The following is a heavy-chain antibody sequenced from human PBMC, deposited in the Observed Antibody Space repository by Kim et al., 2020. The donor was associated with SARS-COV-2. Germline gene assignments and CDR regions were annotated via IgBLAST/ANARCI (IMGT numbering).Heavy chain of an antibody. CDR1: GFTFSGSA. CDR3: TRPEISTSYNYGMDV. D-gene: IGHD2-2*01. CDR2: IRAKAYSYAT. V-gene: IGHV3-73*01. J-gene: IGHJ6*02. Sequence: GGSLRLSCAASGFTFSGSAINWVRQASGKGLEWVGRIRAKAYSYATAYAASVKGRFTVSRDDSKNTAYLQMNSLETEDTAVYYCTRPEISTSYNYGMDVWGQGTTVTVS.